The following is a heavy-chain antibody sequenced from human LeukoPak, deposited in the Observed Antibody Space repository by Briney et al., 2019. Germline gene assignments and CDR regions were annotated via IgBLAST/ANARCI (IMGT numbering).Heavy chain of an antibody. CDR1: GGTFSSYA. CDR2: IIPIFGIA. J-gene: IGHJ4*02. D-gene: IGHD6-13*01. V-gene: IGHV1-69*04. Sequence: GASVKVSCKASGGTFSSYAISWVRRAPGQGLEWMGRIIPIFGIANYAQKFQGRVTITADKSTSTAYMELSSLRSEDTAVYYCARVVAAAGLDYWGQGTLVTVSS. CDR3: ARVVAAAGLDY.